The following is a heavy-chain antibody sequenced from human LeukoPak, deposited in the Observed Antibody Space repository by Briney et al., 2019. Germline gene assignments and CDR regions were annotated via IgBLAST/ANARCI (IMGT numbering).Heavy chain of an antibody. CDR2: ISSSSSYT. V-gene: IGHV3-21*05. D-gene: IGHD1-1*01. CDR3: ASIFTTTTKANAFDI. J-gene: IGHJ3*02. CDR1: GFTFSSYG. Sequence: GGSLRLSCAASGFTFSSYGMHWVRQAPGKGLEWVSYISSSSSYTNYADSVKGRFTISRDNAKNSLYLQMNSLRAEDTAVYYCASIFTTTTKANAFDIWGQGTMVTVSS.